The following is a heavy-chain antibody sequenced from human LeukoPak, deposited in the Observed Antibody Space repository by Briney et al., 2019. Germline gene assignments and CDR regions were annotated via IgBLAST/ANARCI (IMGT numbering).Heavy chain of an antibody. CDR2: ISISSSTI. D-gene: IGHD3-16*02. CDR1: GFTFSSYS. J-gene: IGHJ4*02. CDR3: ARAHHRRVYDYVWGSYPY. V-gene: IGHV3-48*01. Sequence: PGGSLRLSCAASGFTFSSYSMNWVRQAPGKGLEWVSYISISSSTIYYADSVKGRFTISRDNAKNSLYLQMNSLRAEDTAVYYCARAHHRRVYDYVWGSYPYWGQGTLVTVSS.